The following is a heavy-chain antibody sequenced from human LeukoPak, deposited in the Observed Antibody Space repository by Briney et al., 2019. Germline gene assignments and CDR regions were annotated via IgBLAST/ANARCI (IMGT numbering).Heavy chain of an antibody. V-gene: IGHV3-33*01. CDR2: IWYDGSNK. CDR3: ARDTDVTTGSIDV. Sequence: GGSLRLSCAASGFTFSSYGMHWVRQAPGKGLEWVAVIWYDGSNKYYADSVKGRFTISRDNSKNTLYLQMNSLRAEDTAVYYCARDTDVTTGSIDVWGQGTTVTVSS. D-gene: IGHD1-14*01. J-gene: IGHJ6*02. CDR1: GFTFSSYG.